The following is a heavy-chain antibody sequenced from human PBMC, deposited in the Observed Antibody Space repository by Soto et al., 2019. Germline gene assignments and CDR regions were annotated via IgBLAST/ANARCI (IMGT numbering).Heavy chain of an antibody. D-gene: IGHD6-13*01. V-gene: IGHV1-18*01. CDR1: GYTFTSYG. CDR3: ATAIAAAAGWFDP. Sequence: ASVKVSCKASGYTFTSYGISWVRQAPGQGLEWMGWISAYNGNTIYAQKFQGRVTMTEDTSTDTAYMELSSLRSEDTAVYYCATAIAAAAGWFDPWGQGTLVTVSS. J-gene: IGHJ5*02. CDR2: ISAYNGNT.